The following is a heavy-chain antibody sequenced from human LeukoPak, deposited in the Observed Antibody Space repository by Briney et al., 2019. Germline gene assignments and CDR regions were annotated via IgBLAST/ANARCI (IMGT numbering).Heavy chain of an antibody. D-gene: IGHD6-19*01. Sequence: SETLSLTCTVSGGSISSYYWSWIRQPPGKGLEWIEYIYYSGSTNYNPSLKSRVTISVDTSKNQFSLKLSSVTAADTAVYYCARGSQWLGVNWFDPWGQGTLVTVSS. CDR2: IYYSGST. CDR3: ARGSQWLGVNWFDP. V-gene: IGHV4-59*01. J-gene: IGHJ5*02. CDR1: GGSISSYY.